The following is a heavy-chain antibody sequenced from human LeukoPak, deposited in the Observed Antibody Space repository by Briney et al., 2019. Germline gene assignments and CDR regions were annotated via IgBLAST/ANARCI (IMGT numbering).Heavy chain of an antibody. CDR2: IFHSGNS. D-gene: IGHD4-17*01. Sequence: SETLSLTCAVSSYSISSGSYWCWIRQSPGKGLEWVGSIFHSGNSYYNPSLKSRLTMSVDTSKNQFSLKLTSVTAADTALYYCARVTYVDDMLYQYFDYWGQGILVTVSS. CDR3: ARVTYVDDMLYQYFDY. J-gene: IGHJ4*02. V-gene: IGHV4-38-2*01. CDR1: SYSISSGSY.